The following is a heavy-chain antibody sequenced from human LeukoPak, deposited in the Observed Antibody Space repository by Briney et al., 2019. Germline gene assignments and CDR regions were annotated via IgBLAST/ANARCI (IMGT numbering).Heavy chain of an antibody. J-gene: IGHJ6*02. D-gene: IGHD1-26*01. CDR3: ARDRVGYYYYYYGMDV. V-gene: IGHV3-48*03. CDR1: GFTFSSYE. CDR2: ISSSGSTI. Sequence: GGSLRLSCAASGFTFSSYEMNWVRQAPGKGLEWGSYISSSGSTIYYADSVKGRFTISRDNAKNSLYLQMNSLRAEDTAVYYCARDRVGYYYYYYGMDVWGQGTTVTVSS.